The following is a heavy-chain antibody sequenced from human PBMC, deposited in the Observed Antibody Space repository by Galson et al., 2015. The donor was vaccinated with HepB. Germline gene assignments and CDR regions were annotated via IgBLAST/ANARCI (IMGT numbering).Heavy chain of an antibody. Sequence: SLRLSCAASGFTFSSYSMNWVRQAPGKGLEWVSSISSSSSYIYYADSVKGRFTISRDNAKNSLYLQMNSLRAEDTAVYYCARSGAGTRGAFDIWGQGTMVTVSS. CDR1: GFTFSSYS. V-gene: IGHV3-21*01. D-gene: IGHD1-1*01. J-gene: IGHJ3*02. CDR3: ARSGAGTRGAFDI. CDR2: ISSSSSYI.